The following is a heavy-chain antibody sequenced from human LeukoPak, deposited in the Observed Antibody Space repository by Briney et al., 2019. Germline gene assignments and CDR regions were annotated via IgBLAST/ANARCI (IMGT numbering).Heavy chain of an antibody. CDR3: AREMGSWGKHDAFDI. J-gene: IGHJ3*02. CDR2: IYYSGST. V-gene: IGHV4-59*01. D-gene: IGHD3-16*01. Sequence: PSETLSLTCTVSGGSISIYYWSCIRQPPGKGVEWIGYIYYSGSTNYNPPLKSRVSIAVDTSKNQISLKLSSVNAADTAVYYCAREMGSWGKHDAFDIWGQGTMVTVSS. CDR1: GGSISIYY.